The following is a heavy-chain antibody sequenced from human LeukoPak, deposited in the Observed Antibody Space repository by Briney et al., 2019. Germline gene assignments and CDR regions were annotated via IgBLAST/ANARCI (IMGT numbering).Heavy chain of an antibody. V-gene: IGHV3-33*01. CDR3: AGDSSAGARDAFDI. D-gene: IGHD6-19*01. Sequence: FISYSSTNNYSPPSVTPPFTISRDNSKNTLYLQMNSLRAEDTAVYYCAGDSSAGARDAFDIWGQGTMVTVSS. J-gene: IGHJ3*02. CDR2: ISYSSTNN.